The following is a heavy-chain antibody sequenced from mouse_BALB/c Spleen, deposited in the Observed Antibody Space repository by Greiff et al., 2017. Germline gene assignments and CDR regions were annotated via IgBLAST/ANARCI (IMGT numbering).Heavy chain of an antibody. V-gene: IGHV6-6*01. Sequence: DVMLVESGGGLVQPGGSMKLSCAASGFTFSDAWMDWVRQSPEKGLEWVAEIRSKANNHATYYAESVKGRFTISRDDSKSSVYLQMKSVRAEDTGIYYCTRGVTTVVAPYAMDYWGQGTSVTVSS. D-gene: IGHD1-1*01. J-gene: IGHJ4*01. CDR1: GFTFSDAW. CDR2: IRSKANNHAT. CDR3: TRGVTTVVAPYAMDY.